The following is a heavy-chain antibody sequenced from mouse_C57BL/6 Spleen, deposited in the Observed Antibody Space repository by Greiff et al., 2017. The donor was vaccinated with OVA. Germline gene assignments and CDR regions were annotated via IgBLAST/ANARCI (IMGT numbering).Heavy chain of an antibody. CDR3: AKQDDYDGDYYAMDY. J-gene: IGHJ4*01. Sequence: QVHVKQSGPGLVAPSQRLSITCTVSGFSLTSYGVDWVRQPPGKGLEWLGVIWGGGSTNYNSALMSRLSISKDNSKSQVFLKMNSLQTDDTAMYYCAKQDDYDGDYYAMDYWGQGTSVTVSS. CDR1: GFSLTSYG. V-gene: IGHV2-9*01. CDR2: IWGGGST. D-gene: IGHD2-4*01.